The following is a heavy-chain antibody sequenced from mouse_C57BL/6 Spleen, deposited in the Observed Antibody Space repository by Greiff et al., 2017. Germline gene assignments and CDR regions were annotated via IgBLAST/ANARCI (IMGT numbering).Heavy chain of an antibody. D-gene: IGHD2-2*01. V-gene: IGHV1-15*01. CDR1: GYTFTDYA. CDR2: IDPETGGT. CDR3: TRLVTNY. J-gene: IGHJ2*01. Sequence: QVQLQQSGAELVRPGASVTLSCKASGYTFTDYAMHWVKQTPVHGLEWIGAIDPETGGTAYNQKFKGKAILTADKSSSTAYMDLRSLTSEDSAVYYCTRLVTNYWGQGTTLTVSS.